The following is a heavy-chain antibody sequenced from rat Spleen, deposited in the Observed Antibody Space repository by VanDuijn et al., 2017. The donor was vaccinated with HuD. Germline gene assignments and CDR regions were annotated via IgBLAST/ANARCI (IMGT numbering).Heavy chain of an antibody. CDR3: AREVPQYYFDY. D-gene: IGHD3-1*01. CDR2: MRFNGDP. CDR1: DLSFISYN. J-gene: IGHJ2*01. V-gene: IGHV2-63*01. Sequence: QVRLKESGPGLVQPSQTLSLTCTVSDLSFISYNIHWIRQAPGKGLEWMGRMRFNGDPSYNSALRSRLSISRDTSKNQVFLEMNSLQTEDIATYYCAREVPQYYFDYWGQGVMVTVSS.